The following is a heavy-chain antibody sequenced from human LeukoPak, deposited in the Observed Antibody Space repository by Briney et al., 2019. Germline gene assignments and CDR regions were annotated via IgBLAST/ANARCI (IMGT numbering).Heavy chain of an antibody. CDR3: ARDLLGISGSYTDY. Sequence: PGGSLRLSCAASGFTFSSYSMNWVRQAPGKGLEWVSSISSSSSYIYYADSVKGRFTISRDNAKNSLYLQMNSLRAEDTAVCYCARDLLGISGSYTDYWGQGTLVTVSS. CDR2: ISSSSSYI. V-gene: IGHV3-21*01. J-gene: IGHJ4*02. CDR1: GFTFSSYS. D-gene: IGHD1-26*01.